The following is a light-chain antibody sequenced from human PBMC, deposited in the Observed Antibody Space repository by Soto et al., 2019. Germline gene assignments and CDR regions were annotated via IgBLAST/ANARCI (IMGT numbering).Light chain of an antibody. CDR3: QQFYCDSPIT. J-gene: IGKJ5*01. CDR1: QSISTW. V-gene: IGKV1-5*01. Sequence: DIQMTQSPSTLSAFVGDRVTITCRASQSISTWLAWYQQKPGKAPKLLIYHASSLESGVPSRFSGSGSGTEFTLTIDGLQPDDFATYCCQQFYCDSPITFRQGTGLEI. CDR2: HAS.